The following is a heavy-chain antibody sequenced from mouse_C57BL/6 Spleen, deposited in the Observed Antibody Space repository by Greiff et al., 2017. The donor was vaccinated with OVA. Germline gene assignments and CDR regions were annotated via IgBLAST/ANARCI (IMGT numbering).Heavy chain of an antibody. CDR1: GYAFSSSW. V-gene: IGHV1-82*01. Sequence: VQLQQSGPELVKPGASVKISCTASGYAFSSSWMNWVKQRPGKGLEWIGRIYPGDGDTNYNGKFKGQATLTADKSSSTAYLQLSSLTSEDSAVYFCARQETAQATRRFAYWGQGTLVTVSA. D-gene: IGHD3-2*02. J-gene: IGHJ3*01. CDR3: ARQETAQATRRFAY. CDR2: IYPGDGDT.